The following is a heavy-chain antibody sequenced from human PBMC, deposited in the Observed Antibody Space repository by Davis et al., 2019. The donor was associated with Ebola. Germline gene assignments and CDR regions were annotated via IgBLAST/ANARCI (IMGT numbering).Heavy chain of an antibody. CDR1: GYTFTSYY. J-gene: IGHJ4*02. V-gene: IGHV1-46*01. D-gene: IGHD3-16*01. Sequence: ASVKVSCKASGYTFTSYYMHWVRQPPGQGLEWMGIINPSGGSTSYAQKFQGRVTMTRDTSTSTVYMELSSLRSEDTAVYYCATHLRLGLGESGYWGQGTLVTVSS. CDR2: INPSGGST. CDR3: ATHLRLGLGESGY.